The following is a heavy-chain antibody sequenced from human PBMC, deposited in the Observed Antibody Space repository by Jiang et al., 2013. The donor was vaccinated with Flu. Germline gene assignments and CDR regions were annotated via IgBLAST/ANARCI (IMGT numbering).Heavy chain of an antibody. Sequence: RLSCAASGFTFSSYGMHWVRQAPGKGLEWVAFIRYDGSNKYYADSVKGRFTISRDNSKNTLYLQMNSLRAEDTAVYYCAKETYGSGRTTRTHFDYWGQGTLVTVSS. D-gene: IGHD3-10*01. CDR2: IRYDGSNK. J-gene: IGHJ4*02. V-gene: IGHV3-30*02. CDR1: GFTFSSYG. CDR3: AKETYGSGRTTRTHFDY.